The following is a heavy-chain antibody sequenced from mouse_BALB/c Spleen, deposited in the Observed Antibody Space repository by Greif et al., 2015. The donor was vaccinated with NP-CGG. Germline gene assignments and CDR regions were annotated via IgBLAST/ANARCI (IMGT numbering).Heavy chain of an antibody. CDR2: SRNKANDYTT. J-gene: IGHJ1*01. Sequence: EVQVVESGGGLVQPGGSLRLSCATSGYTFSDFYMEWVRQPPGKRLEWIAASRNKANDYTTEYSASVKGRFIVSRDTSQSILYLQMNALRAEDTAIYYCARDANYWYFDVWGAGTTVTVSS. V-gene: IGHV7-1*02. CDR1: GYTFSDFY. CDR3: ARDANYWYFDV.